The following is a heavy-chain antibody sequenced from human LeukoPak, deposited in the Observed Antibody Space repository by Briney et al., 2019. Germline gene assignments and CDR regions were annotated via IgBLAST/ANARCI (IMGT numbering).Heavy chain of an antibody. CDR1: GYIFSTSW. D-gene: IGHD5-12*01. Sequence: GESLQISCKGSGYIFSTSWIGWVRQMPGKGLEWMGIIYPGDSDTRYSPSFQGQVTISADKSINTAYLQWSSLEASDTAMYYCARRPGAYGAYDDYWGQGTLVTVSS. V-gene: IGHV5-51*01. J-gene: IGHJ4*02. CDR3: ARRPGAYGAYDDY. CDR2: IYPGDSDT.